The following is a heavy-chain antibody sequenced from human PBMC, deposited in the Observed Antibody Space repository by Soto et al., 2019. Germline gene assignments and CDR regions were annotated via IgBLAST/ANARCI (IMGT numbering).Heavy chain of an antibody. CDR3: ARMGFWSGYYTTGKSYYYYMDV. Sequence: QVQLQQWGAGLLKPSETLSLTCAVHGGSFSGYYWSWIRQPPGKGLEWIGEINHSGSTNYNPSLKSRVTISVDTSKNQFSLKLSSVTAADTAVYYCARMGFWSGYYTTGKSYYYYMDVWGKGTTVTVSS. D-gene: IGHD3-3*01. V-gene: IGHV4-34*01. CDR2: INHSGST. CDR1: GGSFSGYY. J-gene: IGHJ6*03.